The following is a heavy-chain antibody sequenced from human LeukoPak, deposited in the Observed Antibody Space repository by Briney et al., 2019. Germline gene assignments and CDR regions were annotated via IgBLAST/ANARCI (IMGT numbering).Heavy chain of an antibody. Sequence: SETLSLTCTASGGSISTYYWSWIRQPPGKGLEWIGYIYYSGSTNYNPSLKSRVTISLDTSKNQFSLKLNSVTAADTAMYYCARSFSPNYYDLLDYWGQGTLVTVSS. CDR1: GGSISTYY. J-gene: IGHJ4*02. CDR2: IYYSGST. V-gene: IGHV4-59*01. CDR3: ARSFSPNYYDLLDY. D-gene: IGHD3-22*01.